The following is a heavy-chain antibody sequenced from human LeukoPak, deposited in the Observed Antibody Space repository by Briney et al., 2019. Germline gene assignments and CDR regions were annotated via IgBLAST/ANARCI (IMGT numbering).Heavy chain of an antibody. CDR3: ARLRGYSYGLDC. V-gene: IGHV4-59*01. CDR1: GGSISSYY. J-gene: IGHJ4*02. Sequence: SETLSLTCTVSGGSISSYYWSWIRQPPGKRLEWIGYIYYCGSTNYNPSLKSRVTISVDTSKNQFSLKLSSVTAADTAVYYCARLRGYSYGLDCWGQGTLVTVSS. D-gene: IGHD5-18*01. CDR2: IYYCGST.